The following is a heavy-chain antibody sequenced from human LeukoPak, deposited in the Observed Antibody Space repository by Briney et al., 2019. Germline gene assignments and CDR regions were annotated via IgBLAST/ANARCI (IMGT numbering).Heavy chain of an antibody. CDR1: GGSISSYY. CDR2: IYYSGST. D-gene: IGHD4/OR15-4a*01. V-gene: IGHV4-59*01. Sequence: PSETLSLTCTVSGGSISSYYWSWIRQPPGKGLEWIGYIYYSGSTNYNPSLKSRVTISVDTSKNQFSLKLSSVTAADTAVYYCVRHDGRGGATMGAFDSWGQGSLVTVSS. CDR3: VRHDGRGGATMGAFDS. J-gene: IGHJ5*01.